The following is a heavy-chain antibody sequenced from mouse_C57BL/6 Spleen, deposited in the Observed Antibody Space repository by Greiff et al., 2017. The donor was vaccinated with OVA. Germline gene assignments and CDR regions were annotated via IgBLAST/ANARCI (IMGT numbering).Heavy chain of an antibody. D-gene: IGHD4-1*01. V-gene: IGHV1-50*01. CDR2: IDPSDSYT. J-gene: IGHJ2*01. CDR3: ARLGLTGTFDY. Sequence: QVQLQQSGAELVKPGASVKLSCKASGYTFTSYWMQWVKQRPGQGLEWIGEIDPSDSYTNYNQKFKGKATLTVDTSSSTAYMQLSSLTSEDSAVYYCARLGLTGTFDYWGQGTTLTVSS. CDR1: GYTFTSYW.